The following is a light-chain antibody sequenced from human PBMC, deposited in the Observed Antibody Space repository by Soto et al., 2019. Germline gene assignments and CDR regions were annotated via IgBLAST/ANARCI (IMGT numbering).Light chain of an antibody. CDR1: SSNIGAGYD. V-gene: IGLV1-40*01. J-gene: IGLJ1*01. CDR3: QSYDSSLSDSYV. CDR2: GNS. Sequence: QSVLTQPPSVSGAPGQRVTISCTGSSSNIGAGYDVHWYQQLPGTVPKLLIYGNSNRPSGVPDRFSGSKSGTSASLAITGLQAEDEADYYCQSYDSSLSDSYVFGTGTKVTVL.